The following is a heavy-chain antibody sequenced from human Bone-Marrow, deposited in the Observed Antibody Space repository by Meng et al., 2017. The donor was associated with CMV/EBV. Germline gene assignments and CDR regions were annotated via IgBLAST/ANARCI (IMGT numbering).Heavy chain of an antibody. J-gene: IGHJ6*02. CDR3: ARDDCSGGSCYDYYYYYGMDV. D-gene: IGHD2-15*01. CDR1: GFTFSSYW. V-gene: IGHV3-7*01. Sequence: GESLKISCAASGFTFSSYWMSWVRQAPGKGLEWVANIKQDGSEKYYVDSVKGRFTISRDNAKNSLYLQMKSLRAEDTAVYYCARDDCSGGSCYDYYYYYGMDVWGQGTTVTVSS. CDR2: IKQDGSEK.